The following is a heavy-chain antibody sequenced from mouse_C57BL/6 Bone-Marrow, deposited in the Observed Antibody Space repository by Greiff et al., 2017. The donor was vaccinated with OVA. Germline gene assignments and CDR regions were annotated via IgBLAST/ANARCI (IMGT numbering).Heavy chain of an antibody. Sequence: VQLQQPGAELVKPGASVKLSCKASGYTFTSYWMHWVKQRPGQGLEWIGMIHPNSGSTNYNEKFKSKATLTVDKSSRTAYMQLRSLTSEDSAVYDCARGREAQATGFAYWGQGTMVTVSA. D-gene: IGHD3-2*02. CDR3: ARGREAQATGFAY. J-gene: IGHJ3*01. CDR2: IHPNSGST. CDR1: GYTFTSYW. V-gene: IGHV1-64*01.